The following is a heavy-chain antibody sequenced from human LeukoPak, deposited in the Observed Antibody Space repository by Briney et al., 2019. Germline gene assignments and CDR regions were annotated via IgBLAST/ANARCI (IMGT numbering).Heavy chain of an antibody. D-gene: IGHD1-14*01. CDR2: IYYSGST. J-gene: IGHJ4*02. CDR3: ARGATTYYFDY. CDR1: GGSISSYY. V-gene: IGHV4-59*01. Sequence: SETLSLTCTVSGGSISSYYWSWIRQPPGKGLEWIGYIYYSGSTNYNPSLKSRVTISVDTSKNQFSLKLSSVTAADTAVYYCARGATTYYFDYWGQGTLVTVSS.